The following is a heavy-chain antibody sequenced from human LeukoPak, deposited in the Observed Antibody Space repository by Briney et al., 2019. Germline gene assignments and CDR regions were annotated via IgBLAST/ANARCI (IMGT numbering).Heavy chain of an antibody. CDR3: VRALWEYKFDY. D-gene: IGHD1-1*01. J-gene: IGHJ4*02. CDR1: GFTFSNTW. CDR2: ISPDGTRT. V-gene: IGHV3-74*01. Sequence: PGGSLRLSCAASGFTFSNTWMHWVRLVPGKGLVWVSRISPDGTRTGYADPVTGRFTVSRDNAKSTLYLQMNSLRAEDTAVYYCVRALWEYKFDYWGQGDLVTVSS.